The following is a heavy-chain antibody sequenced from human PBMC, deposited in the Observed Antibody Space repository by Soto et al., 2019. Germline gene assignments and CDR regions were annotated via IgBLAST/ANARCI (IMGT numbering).Heavy chain of an antibody. V-gene: IGHV3-9*01. CDR1: GFTFDDYA. Sequence: PGGSLRLSCAASGFTFDDYAMHWVRQAPGKGLEWVSGISWNSGSIGYADSVKGRFTISRDNAKNSLYLQMNSLRAEDTAVYYCARDTARYSSGWCPLDFQHWGQGTLVTVSS. D-gene: IGHD6-19*01. CDR3: ARDTARYSSGWCPLDFQH. J-gene: IGHJ1*01. CDR2: ISWNSGSI.